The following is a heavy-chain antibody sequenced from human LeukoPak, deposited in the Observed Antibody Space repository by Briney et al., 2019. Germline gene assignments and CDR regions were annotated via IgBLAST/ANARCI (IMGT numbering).Heavy chain of an antibody. J-gene: IGHJ3*02. V-gene: IGHV3-48*02. Sequence: PGGSLRLSCAASGFTFRSYSMNWVRQAPGKGREWVSYISSSSSTMYYADSVKGRFTISRDNAKNSLYLQMNSLRDEDTAVYYCARDLPWELLSGDAFDIWGQGTMVTVSS. CDR1: GFTFRSYS. D-gene: IGHD1-26*01. CDR3: ARDLPWELLSGDAFDI. CDR2: ISSSSSTM.